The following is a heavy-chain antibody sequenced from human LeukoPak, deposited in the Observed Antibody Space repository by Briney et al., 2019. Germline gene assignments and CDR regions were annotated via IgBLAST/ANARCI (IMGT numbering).Heavy chain of an antibody. V-gene: IGHV3-30*02. CDR2: IRYDGSNQ. CDR1: GFTFSTFG. CDR3: VKGDFYDATEA. J-gene: IGHJ5*02. Sequence: GGSLRLSCAASGFTFSTFGMHWVRQAPGKGLEWVAFIRYDGSNQYYEDSVKGRFTISRDNSKNKLYLEMSRLRPDDSALYFCVKGDFYDATEAWGRGTLVTVSS. D-gene: IGHD2-21*01.